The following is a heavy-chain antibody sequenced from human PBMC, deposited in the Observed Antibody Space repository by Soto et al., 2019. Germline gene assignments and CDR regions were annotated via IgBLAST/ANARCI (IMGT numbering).Heavy chain of an antibody. CDR2: IIPILGIA. CDR3: AIAPGRWYAPIRIDY. Sequence: VKVSCKAFWGTFNSYNISWVRQAPGQGLEWMGRIIPILGIANYAQKFQGRVTITADKSTSTAYMELSSLRSEDTAVYYCAIAPGRWYAPIRIDYSGQATLVTVSS. J-gene: IGHJ4*02. V-gene: IGHV1-69*02. CDR1: WGTFNSYN. D-gene: IGHD2-15*01.